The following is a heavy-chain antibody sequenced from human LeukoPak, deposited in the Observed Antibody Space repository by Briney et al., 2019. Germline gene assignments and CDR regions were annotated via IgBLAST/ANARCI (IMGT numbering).Heavy chain of an antibody. CDR1: GFTFSSYS. D-gene: IGHD3-16*01. CDR2: ISSSSSTI. J-gene: IGHJ5*02. Sequence: PGGSLRLSCAASGFTFSSYSMNWVRQAPGKGLEWVSSISSSSSTIYYADSVKGRFTISRDNSKNTLYLQMNSLRAEDTAVYYCAREELGSSLGFDPWGQGTLVTVSS. CDR3: AREELGSSLGFDP. V-gene: IGHV3-48*01.